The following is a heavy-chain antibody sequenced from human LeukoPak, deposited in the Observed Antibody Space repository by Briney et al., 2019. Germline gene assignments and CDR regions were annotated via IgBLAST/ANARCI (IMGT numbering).Heavy chain of an antibody. CDR3: ARDHYYDSSGYYYYYGMDV. CDR2: INPNSGGT. J-gene: IGHJ6*02. D-gene: IGHD3-22*01. V-gene: IGHV1-2*06. Sequence: ASVTVSCKASGYTFTGYYMHWVRQAPGQGLEWMGRINPNSGGTNYAQKFQGRVTMTRDTSISTAYMELSRLRSDDTAVYYCARDHYYDSSGYYYYYGMDVWGQGTTVTVSS. CDR1: GYTFTGYY.